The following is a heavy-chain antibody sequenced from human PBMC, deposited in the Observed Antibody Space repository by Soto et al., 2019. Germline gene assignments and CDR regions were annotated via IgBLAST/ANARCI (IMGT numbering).Heavy chain of an antibody. V-gene: IGHV5-51*01. CDR1: GYSFTSYW. J-gene: IGHJ6*02. CDR2: IYPGDSDT. Sequence: PGESLKISCKGSGYSFTSYWIGWVRQMPGKGLEWMGIIYPGDSDTRYSPSFQGQVTISADKSISTAYLQWSSLKASDTAMYYCARSGDIVVVPAASGMDVWGQGTTVTSP. D-gene: IGHD2-2*01. CDR3: ARSGDIVVVPAASGMDV.